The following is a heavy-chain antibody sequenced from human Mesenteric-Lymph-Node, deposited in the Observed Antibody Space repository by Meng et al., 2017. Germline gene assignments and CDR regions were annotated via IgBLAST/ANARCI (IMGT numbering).Heavy chain of an antibody. Sequence: GESLKISCAASGFTFSSYAMSWVRQAPGKGLEWVSAISGSGGSTYYADSVKGRFTISRDNSKNTLYLQMNSLRAEDTAVYYCAKDRSLMIDYYDSSPNGAFDIWGQGTMVTGSS. CDR1: GFTFSSYA. CDR3: AKDRSLMIDYYDSSPNGAFDI. CDR2: ISGSGGST. D-gene: IGHD3-22*01. V-gene: IGHV3-23*01. J-gene: IGHJ3*02.